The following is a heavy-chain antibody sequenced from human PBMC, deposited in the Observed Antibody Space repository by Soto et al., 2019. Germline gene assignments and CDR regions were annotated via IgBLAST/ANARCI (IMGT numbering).Heavy chain of an antibody. CDR2: GSA. Sequence: QVQLVQSGAEVKKPGSSVKVSCKASGGTFSIYTSSWVRQAPGQGLEWMGGSANSAQKFQGRLTVTADESTSTVYLELSSLTSEDKAVYYCAREGPPDIAWFDPWGQGTLVSVAS. CDR1: GGTFSIYT. CDR3: AREGPPDIAWFDP. D-gene: IGHD2-15*01. V-gene: IGHV1-69*01. J-gene: IGHJ5*02.